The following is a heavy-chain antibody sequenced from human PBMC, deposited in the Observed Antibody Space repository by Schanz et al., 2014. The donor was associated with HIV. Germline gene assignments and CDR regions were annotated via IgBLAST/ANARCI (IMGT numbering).Heavy chain of an antibody. CDR1: GFIFSKYG. CDR3: ARGSGPYYYYYGMDV. V-gene: IGHV3-30*03. Sequence: GQLVGSGGGGVQPGRALRLSCAVSGFIFSKYGMHWVRQAPGKGLGWGAVISNDGSNKYYADSVKGRFTIARDNSKNTLYLQMNSLRAEDTAVYYCARGSGPYYYYYGMDVWGQGIMVTVSS. J-gene: IGHJ6*02. CDR2: ISNDGSNK. D-gene: IGHD2-15*01.